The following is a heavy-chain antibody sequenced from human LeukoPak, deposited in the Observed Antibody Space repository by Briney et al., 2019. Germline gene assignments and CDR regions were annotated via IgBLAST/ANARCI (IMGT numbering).Heavy chain of an antibody. CDR1: KFTFSNYW. D-gene: IGHD3-9*01. J-gene: IGHJ4*02. CDR3: ARANDILTGYFDY. CDR2: INQDGSEK. Sequence: GGSLRLSCAASKFTFSNYWMTWVRQAPGKGLEWVANINQDGSEKYYVDSVKGRFTISRDNDKNSLYLQMNSLGAEDTAVYYCARANDILTGYFDYWGQGTLVTVSS. V-gene: IGHV3-7*03.